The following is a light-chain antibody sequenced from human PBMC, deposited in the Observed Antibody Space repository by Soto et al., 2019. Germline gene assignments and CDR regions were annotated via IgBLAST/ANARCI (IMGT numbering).Light chain of an antibody. CDR1: QSLLNSNGNNY. Sequence: DIVMTQSPLSLPVIPGEPASISCRSSQSLLNSNGNNYLDWYLQKPGQSPQLLIYLGSNRASGVPDRFSGSGSGTYFTLKISRVQAEDVGVYYCMQALQTSYTFGQGTKLEIK. J-gene: IGKJ2*01. V-gene: IGKV2-28*01. CDR3: MQALQTSYT. CDR2: LGS.